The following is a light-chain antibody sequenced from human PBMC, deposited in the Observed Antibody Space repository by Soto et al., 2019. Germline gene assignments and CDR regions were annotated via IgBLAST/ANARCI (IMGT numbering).Light chain of an antibody. V-gene: IGLV2-8*01. J-gene: IGLJ1*01. CDR3: SSFAGSYSPYV. CDR1: SSDIGVYDF. Sequence: QSVLTQPPSASGSPGQSVTISCTGTSSDIGVYDFVSWYQQHPGKAPKVIIYQVNKRPSGVPDRFSGSKSGNTASLTVSGLRPEDEADYFCSSFAGSYSPYVVGTGNTVTGL. CDR2: QVN.